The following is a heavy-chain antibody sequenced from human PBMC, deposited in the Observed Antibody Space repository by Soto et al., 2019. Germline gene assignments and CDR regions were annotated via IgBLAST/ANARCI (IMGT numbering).Heavy chain of an antibody. J-gene: IGHJ4*02. Sequence: LETLSLTCAVYGGSFSGYYWSWIRQPPGKGLEWIGEINHSGSTNYNPSLKSRVTISVDTSKNQFSLKLSSVTAADTAVYYCQAAGHDFDYWGQGTLVTVSS. V-gene: IGHV4-34*01. D-gene: IGHD6-13*01. CDR2: INHSGST. CDR3: QAAGHDFDY. CDR1: GGSFSGYY.